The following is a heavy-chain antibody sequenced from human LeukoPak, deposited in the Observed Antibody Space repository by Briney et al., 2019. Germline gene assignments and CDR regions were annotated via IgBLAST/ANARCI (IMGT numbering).Heavy chain of an antibody. J-gene: IGHJ5*02. CDR1: GLTFGNNW. CDR2: INSDGGGS. V-gene: IGHV3-74*01. CDR3: ARDVPHNWFDT. Sequence: GGSLRLSCAASGLTFGNNWMHWVRHGPGKGLVWLSRINSDGGGSIYADSVKGRFTVSRDNAKNTLYLQMNSLRAEDTAVYYCARDVPHNWFDTWGQGTLVTVSS.